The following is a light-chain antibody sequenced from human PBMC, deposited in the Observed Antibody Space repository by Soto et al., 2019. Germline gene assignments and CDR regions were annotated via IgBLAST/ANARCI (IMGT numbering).Light chain of an antibody. CDR3: QQYNSYSRRT. Sequence: DIQMTQSPSTLSASVGDRVTITCRASQSISNWLAWYQQKPGKAPKLLIYKASSLESGVPSRFSGSGSGTEFTLTISSLQPDVFATYSCQQYNSYSRRTFGQGTKVEIK. V-gene: IGKV1-5*03. CDR1: QSISNW. CDR2: KAS. J-gene: IGKJ1*01.